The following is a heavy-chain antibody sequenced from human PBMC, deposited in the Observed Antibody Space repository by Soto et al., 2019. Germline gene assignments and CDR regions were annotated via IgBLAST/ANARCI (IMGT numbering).Heavy chain of an antibody. Sequence: GSLRLSCAASGFTFSSYAMSWVRQAPGKGLEWVSAISGSGGSTYYADSVKGRFTISRDNSKNTLYLQKNSLRAEDTAVYYCAKDQSNWSEYYFDYWGQGTLVTVSS. D-gene: IGHD1-20*01. CDR3: AKDQSNWSEYYFDY. CDR1: GFTFSSYA. CDR2: ISGSGGST. J-gene: IGHJ4*02. V-gene: IGHV3-23*01.